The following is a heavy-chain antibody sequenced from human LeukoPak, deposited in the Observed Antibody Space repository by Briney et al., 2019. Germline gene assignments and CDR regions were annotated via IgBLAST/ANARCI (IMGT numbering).Heavy chain of an antibody. V-gene: IGHV3-48*04. CDR1: GFTFSSYS. J-gene: IGHJ4*02. CDR3: ARASTDDY. D-gene: IGHD1-26*01. Sequence: PGGSLRLSCAASGFTFSSYSMNWVRQAPGKGLEWVSYISSSSSTIYYADSVKGRFTISRGNAKNSLYLQMNSLRAEDTAVYYCARASTDDYWGQGTLVTVSS. CDR2: ISSSSSTI.